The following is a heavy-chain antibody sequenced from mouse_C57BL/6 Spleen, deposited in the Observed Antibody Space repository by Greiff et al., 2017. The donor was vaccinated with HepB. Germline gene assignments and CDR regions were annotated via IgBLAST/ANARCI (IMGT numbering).Heavy chain of an antibody. CDR2: IFPGSGST. V-gene: IGHV1-75*01. CDR1: GYTFTDYY. Sequence: VQLQQSGPELVKPGASVKISCKASGYTFTDYYINWVKQRPGQGLEWIGWIFPGSGSTYYNEKFKGKATLTVDKSSSTAYMLLSSLTSEDSAVYFCARRYYGSSPYWYFDVWGTGTTVTVSS. CDR3: ARRYYGSSPYWYFDV. D-gene: IGHD1-1*01. J-gene: IGHJ1*03.